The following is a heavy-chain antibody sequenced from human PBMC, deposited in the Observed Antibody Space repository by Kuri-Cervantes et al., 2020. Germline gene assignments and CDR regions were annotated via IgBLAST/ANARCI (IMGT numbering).Heavy chain of an antibody. D-gene: IGHD1-20*01. V-gene: IGHV3-30-3*02. Sequence: GGSLRLSCAASGFTFSSYAMHWVRQAPGKGLEWVAVISYDGSNKYYADSVKGRFTISRDNSKNTLYLQMNSLSAEDTAVYYCAKRGYNWTPPDYWGQGTLVTVSS. CDR1: GFTFSSYA. CDR3: AKRGYNWTPPDY. CDR2: ISYDGSNK. J-gene: IGHJ4*02.